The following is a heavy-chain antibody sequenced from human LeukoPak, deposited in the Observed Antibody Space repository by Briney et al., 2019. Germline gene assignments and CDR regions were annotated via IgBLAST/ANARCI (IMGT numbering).Heavy chain of an antibody. Sequence: SETLSLTCAVYGGSFSGYYWSWIRQPPGKGLEWIGEINHSGSTNYNPSLKSRVTISVDTSKNQSSLKLSSVTAADTAVYYCARSRIYDYVWGSYRRYFDYWGQGTLVTVSS. V-gene: IGHV4-34*01. J-gene: IGHJ4*02. CDR1: GGSFSGYY. CDR2: INHSGST. D-gene: IGHD3-16*02. CDR3: ARSRIYDYVWGSYRRYFDY.